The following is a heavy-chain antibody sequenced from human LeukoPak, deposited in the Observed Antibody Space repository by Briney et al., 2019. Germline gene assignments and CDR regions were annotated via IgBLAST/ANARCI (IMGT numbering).Heavy chain of an antibody. V-gene: IGHV1-69*01. J-gene: IGHJ3*02. CDR1: GGTFSSYA. D-gene: IGHD1-1*01. CDR3: ASRTIHDSNAFDI. Sequence: SVKVSCKASGGTFSSYAISWVRQAPGQGLEWMGGIIPIFGTANYAQKFQGRVTITADESTSTAYMELSSLRSEDTAVYYCASRTIHDSNAFDIWGQGTMVTVSS. CDR2: IIPIFGTA.